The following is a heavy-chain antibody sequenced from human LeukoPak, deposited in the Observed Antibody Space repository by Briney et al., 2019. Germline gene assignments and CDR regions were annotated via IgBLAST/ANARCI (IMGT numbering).Heavy chain of an antibody. D-gene: IGHD3-22*01. J-gene: IGHJ4*02. Sequence: GGSLRLSCAASGFTFSSYEMNWVRQAPGKGLEWGSYISSSGSTIYYADSVKGRFTISRDNAKNSLYLQMNSLRAEDTAVYYCASPPPPANYYDSSGYTEWGQGTLVTVSS. CDR1: GFTFSSYE. CDR3: ASPPPPANYYDSSGYTE. V-gene: IGHV3-48*03. CDR2: ISSSGSTI.